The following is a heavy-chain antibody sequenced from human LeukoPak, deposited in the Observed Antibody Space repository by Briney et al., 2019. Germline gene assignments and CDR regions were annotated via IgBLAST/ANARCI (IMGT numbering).Heavy chain of an antibody. D-gene: IGHD3-22*01. CDR1: GYTFTSYG. Sequence: GASVKVSCKASGYTFTSYGISWVRQAPGQGLEWMGWISAYNGNTNYAQKLQGRVTMTTDTSTSTAYMELRSLRSDDTAVYYCAREYDSSGYYPNPPFDYWGQGTLVTVSS. J-gene: IGHJ4*02. V-gene: IGHV1-18*01. CDR2: ISAYNGNT. CDR3: AREYDSSGYYPNPPFDY.